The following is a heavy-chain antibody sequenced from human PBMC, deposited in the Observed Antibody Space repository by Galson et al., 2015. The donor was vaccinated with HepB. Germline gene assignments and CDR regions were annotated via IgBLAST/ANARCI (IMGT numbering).Heavy chain of an antibody. D-gene: IGHD2/OR15-2a*01. CDR3: VKDALNRKHHQLSQRRTYYFDS. CDR2: ISWNSGDI. Sequence: SLRLSCAASGFTFGDYALHWVRQGPGKGLEWVSGISWNSGDIVYADSVKGRFSISRDNAKNSLYLHMYSLRREDTALYYCVKDALNRKHHQLSQRRTYYFDSWGQGTLVTVSS. CDR1: GFTFGDYA. J-gene: IGHJ4*02. V-gene: IGHV3-9*01.